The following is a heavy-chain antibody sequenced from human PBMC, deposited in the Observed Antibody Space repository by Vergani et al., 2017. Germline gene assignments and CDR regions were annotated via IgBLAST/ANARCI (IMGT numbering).Heavy chain of an antibody. V-gene: IGHV4-59*01. CDR2: IYDSGDT. J-gene: IGHJ4*02. CDR3: ARGALWWLRQIDS. D-gene: IGHD2-21*01. Sequence: QVQLQESGPGLVKPSETLSLTCSVSGDSMNTYYWTWIRQPPGKGLEWIGYIYDSGDTKYNPSLKSRVTMSLATSKHQFPLNLYSVTAADTAVYYCARGALWWLRQIDSWGQGTLVTVSS. CDR1: GDSMNTYY.